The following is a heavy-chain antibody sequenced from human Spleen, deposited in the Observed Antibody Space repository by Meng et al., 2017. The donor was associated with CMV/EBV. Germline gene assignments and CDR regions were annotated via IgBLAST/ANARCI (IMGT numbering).Heavy chain of an antibody. J-gene: IGHJ4*02. CDR3: AKGYSSDWTDEYYFDN. CDR2: IRHDGRMS. Sequence: GESLKISCVASGFTFSKFGMHWVRQAPGKGLAWVAFIRHDGRMSYYTDSLRGRFTISRDNSKNTLYLQANSLREEDTAFYYCAKGYSSDWTDEYYFDNWGQGTLVTVSS. CDR1: GFTFSKFG. D-gene: IGHD6-19*01. V-gene: IGHV3-30*02.